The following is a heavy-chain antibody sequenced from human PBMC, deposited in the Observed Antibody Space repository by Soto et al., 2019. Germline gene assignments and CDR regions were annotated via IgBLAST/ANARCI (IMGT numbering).Heavy chain of an antibody. J-gene: IGHJ5*02. CDR2: ISTYSGDT. Sequence: QVHLVQSGVEVKTPGASVKVSCQASGYTFFTYDISWVRQAPGQGLEWMGWISTYSGDTKYAQKFQGRVTMTTATSTTTAYLEQRSRRSVATAVYYCSRHHGPTTSENWFGPWGQETVVTISS. V-gene: IGHV1-18*01. D-gene: IGHD5-12*01. CDR3: SRHHGPTTSENWFGP. CDR1: GYTFFTYD.